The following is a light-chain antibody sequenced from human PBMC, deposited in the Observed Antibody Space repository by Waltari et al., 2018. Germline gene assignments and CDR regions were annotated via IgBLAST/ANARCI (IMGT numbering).Light chain of an antibody. V-gene: IGKV1-5*03. CDR1: HSSSTW. J-gene: IGKJ3*01. Sequence: DIQMTQSPSTLSASVGDRVTITCRASHSSSTWWAWYQQKPGKTPKLLIYEASSLENGVPSRFSGRGSGTEFTLTISSLQPDDFATYYCQQFNTYPIPFGRGTKVDIK. CDR3: QQFNTYPIP. CDR2: EAS.